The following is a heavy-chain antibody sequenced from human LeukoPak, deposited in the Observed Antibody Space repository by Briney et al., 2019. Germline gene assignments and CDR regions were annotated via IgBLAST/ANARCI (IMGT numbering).Heavy chain of an antibody. J-gene: IGHJ6*03. V-gene: IGHV4-34*01. D-gene: IGHD6-6*01. CDR3: ARYSSSQTYYYCYYYMDV. CDR1: GGSFSGYY. CDR2: INHSGST. Sequence: SETLSLTCAVYGGSFSGYYWSWIRQPPGKGLEWIGEINHSGSTNYNPSLKSRVTISVDTSKNQFSLKLSSVTAADTAVYYCARYSSSQTYYYCYYYMDVWGKGTTVTVSS.